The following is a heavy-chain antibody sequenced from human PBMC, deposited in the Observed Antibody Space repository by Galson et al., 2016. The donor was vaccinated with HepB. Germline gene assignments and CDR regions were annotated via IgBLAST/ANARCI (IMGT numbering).Heavy chain of an antibody. Sequence: SLRLSCAASGFSFSGYGIHWVRQAPGKGLEWVAVISYDGSNEYYGDSVKGRFSISRDNSKTTLYLEMNSLRAEDTALYYCAKDVNSAGWLNDLDYWGQGTLVTVSS. CDR1: GFSFSGYG. V-gene: IGHV3-30*18. D-gene: IGHD2/OR15-2a*01. J-gene: IGHJ4*02. CDR3: AKDVNSAGWLNDLDY. CDR2: ISYDGSNE.